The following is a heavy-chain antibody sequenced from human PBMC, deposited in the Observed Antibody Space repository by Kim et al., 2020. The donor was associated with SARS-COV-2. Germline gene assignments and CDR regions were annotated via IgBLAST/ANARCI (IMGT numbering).Heavy chain of an antibody. CDR2: ISGSGGSA. Sequence: GGSLRLSCGASGFRFSTYAMGWVRQAPGKGPEFVSGISGSGGSANNADSVKGRFTISRDNSKNTMYLQMNSLRAEDTAVYYCVVPGGKWGQGTLVTVSS. J-gene: IGHJ4*02. CDR1: GFRFSTYA. V-gene: IGHV3-23*01. CDR3: VVPGGK. D-gene: IGHD3-16*01.